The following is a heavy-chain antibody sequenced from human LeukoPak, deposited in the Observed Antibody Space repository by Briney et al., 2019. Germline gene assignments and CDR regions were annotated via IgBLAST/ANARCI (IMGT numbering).Heavy chain of an antibody. Sequence: ASVKVSCKASGGTFSSYAISWVRQAPGQGLEWMGIINPSGGSTSYAQKFQGRVTMTRDTSTSTVYMELSSLRSEDTAVYYCAREGGTTGTPSFDYWGQGTLVTVSS. CDR2: INPSGGST. CDR3: AREGGTTGTPSFDY. V-gene: IGHV1-46*01. J-gene: IGHJ4*02. D-gene: IGHD1-1*01. CDR1: GGTFSSYA.